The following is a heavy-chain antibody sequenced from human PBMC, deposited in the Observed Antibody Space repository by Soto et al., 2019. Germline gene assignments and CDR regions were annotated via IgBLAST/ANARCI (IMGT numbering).Heavy chain of an antibody. CDR3: ASTRYSYCYYYGMDV. CDR1: GGSISSGGYY. CDR2: IYYSGST. J-gene: IGHJ6*02. Sequence: TRSLACTVSGGSISSGGYYWSWIRQHPGKGLEWIGYIYYSGSTYYNPSLKSRVTISVDTSKNQFSLKLSSVTAADTAVYYCASTRYSYCYYYGMDVWCQGTTVT. D-gene: IGHD5-18*01. V-gene: IGHV4-31*03.